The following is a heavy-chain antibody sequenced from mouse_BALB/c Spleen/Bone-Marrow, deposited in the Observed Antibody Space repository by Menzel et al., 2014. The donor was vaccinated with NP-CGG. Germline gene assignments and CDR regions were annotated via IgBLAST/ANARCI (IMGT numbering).Heavy chain of an antibody. Sequence: DLVKPGASVKLSCKASGYTFTSYWINWIKQRPGQGLEWIGRIAPGSGSTYYNEMFKGKATLTVDTSSSTAHIQLSSLSSEDSAVYFCARGYGNSAWFAYWGQWTLVTVSA. CDR2: IAPGSGST. V-gene: IGHV1S41*01. D-gene: IGHD2-10*02. CDR1: GYTFTSYW. J-gene: IGHJ3*01. CDR3: ARGYGNSAWFAY.